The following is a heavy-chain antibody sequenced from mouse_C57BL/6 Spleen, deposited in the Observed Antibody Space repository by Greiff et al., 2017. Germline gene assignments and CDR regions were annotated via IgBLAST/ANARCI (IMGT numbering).Heavy chain of an antibody. Sequence: EVHLVESGGGLVKPGGSLKLSCAASGFTFSSYAMSWVRQTPEKRLEWVATISDGGSYTYYPDNVKGRFTISRDNAKNNLYLQMSHLKSEDTAMYYCARDHYGSSRNAMDYWGQGTSVTVSS. CDR2: ISDGGSYT. CDR3: ARDHYGSSRNAMDY. V-gene: IGHV5-4*01. CDR1: GFTFSSYA. J-gene: IGHJ4*01. D-gene: IGHD1-1*01.